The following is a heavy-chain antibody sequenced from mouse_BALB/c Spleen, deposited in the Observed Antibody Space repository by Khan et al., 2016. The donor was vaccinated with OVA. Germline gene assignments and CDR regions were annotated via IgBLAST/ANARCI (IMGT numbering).Heavy chain of an antibody. Sequence: EVQLQESGPGLVKPSQSLSLTCTVTGYSITSNYAWNWIRQFPGNKLEWMGYISYSGSTSYNPSLKSRISITRDTSKHQFFLQWSSVTTEDTATYYCARGNYYGYAMDYWGQGTSVTVSS. CDR2: ISYSGST. J-gene: IGHJ4*01. CDR3: ARGNYYGYAMDY. D-gene: IGHD1-1*01. CDR1: GYSITSNYA. V-gene: IGHV3-2*02.